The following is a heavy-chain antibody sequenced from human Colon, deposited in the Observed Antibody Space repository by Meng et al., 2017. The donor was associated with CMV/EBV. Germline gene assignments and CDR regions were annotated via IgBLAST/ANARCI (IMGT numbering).Heavy chain of an antibody. CDR1: GFKFEEFG. J-gene: IGHJ4*02. V-gene: IGHV3-20*04. CDR2: INSLGTSR. CDR3: ARSNSGGFYYADY. D-gene: IGHD2-15*01. Sequence: GGSLRLSCAASGFKFEEFGINWVCQVPGKGLEWVSGINSLGTSRGYGSSVKGRFTISRDNAKNSLYLQMNSLRVEDTAIYFCARSNSGGFYYADYWGQGILVTVSS.